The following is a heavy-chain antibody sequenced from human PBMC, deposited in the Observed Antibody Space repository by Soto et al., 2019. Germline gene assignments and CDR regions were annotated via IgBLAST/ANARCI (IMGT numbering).Heavy chain of an antibody. CDR2: IYYSGST. Sequence: SETLSLTCTVSGGSISSSSYYWGRIRQPPGKGLEWIGSIYYSGSTYYNPSLKSRVTISVDTSKNQFSLKLSSVTAADTAVYYCVIMITFGGVIVWDYWGQGTLVTVSS. CDR3: VIMITFGGVIVWDY. D-gene: IGHD3-16*02. V-gene: IGHV4-39*01. J-gene: IGHJ4*02. CDR1: GGSISSSSYY.